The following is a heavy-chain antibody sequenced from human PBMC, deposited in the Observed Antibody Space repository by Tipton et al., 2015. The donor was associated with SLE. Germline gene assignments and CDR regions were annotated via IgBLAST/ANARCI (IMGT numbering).Heavy chain of an antibody. CDR3: ETGGSAS. D-gene: IGHD7-27*01. CDR1: GFDFSSYS. V-gene: IGHV3-48*01. J-gene: IGHJ5*02. CDR2: INSNGTDV. Sequence: SLRLSCVGSGFDFSSYSVNWVRQAPGKGLEWVSYINSNGTDVHYSDPAKGRFTISRDNAKKSVFLQMDSLRVEDTALYYCETGGSASWGQGTLVSVSS.